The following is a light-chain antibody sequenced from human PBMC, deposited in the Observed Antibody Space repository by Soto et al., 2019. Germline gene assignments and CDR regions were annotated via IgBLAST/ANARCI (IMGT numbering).Light chain of an antibody. CDR3: QQYGKLPLT. J-gene: IGKJ4*01. CDR2: DAS. CDR1: QDITSD. V-gene: IGKV1-33*01. Sequence: DIQMTQSPSSLSASVGDRVTITCQASQDITSDLNWFQQKPGKAPKLLMYDASYLETGVPPRFSGSGSGTDFTFTISNLQSEDVAVYYCQQYGKLPLTVGGGTKVEI.